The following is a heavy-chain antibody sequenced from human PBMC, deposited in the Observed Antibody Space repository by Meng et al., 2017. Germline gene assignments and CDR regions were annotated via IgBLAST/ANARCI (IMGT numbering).Heavy chain of an antibody. CDR1: GRTFSSYA. CDR3: AKEVDNWFDP. CDR2: IIPIFATA. V-gene: IGHV1-69*01. D-gene: IGHD2-15*01. J-gene: IGHJ5*02. Sequence: QVQLVQVGGDVKKPGSPVKDSCKASGRTFSSYAISWVRQAPGQGLEWMGGIIPIFATANYAQKFQGRVTITADESTSTAYMELSSLRSEDTAVYYCAKEVDNWFDPWGQGTLVTVSS.